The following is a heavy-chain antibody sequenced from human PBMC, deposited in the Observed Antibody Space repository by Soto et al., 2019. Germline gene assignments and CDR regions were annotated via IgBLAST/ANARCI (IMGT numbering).Heavy chain of an antibody. CDR2: ITSSGDFT. D-gene: IGHD2-15*01. CDR3: VRELGGLDL. Sequence: PGGSLRLSCAVSGFTFSGYYMSWFRQAPGKGLEWVSYITSSGDFTNYADSVKGRFTISRDNVKNSLYLQMNSLETEDTAVYYCVRELGGLDLWGQGTLVTVSS. V-gene: IGHV3-11*05. CDR1: GFTFSGYY. J-gene: IGHJ4*02.